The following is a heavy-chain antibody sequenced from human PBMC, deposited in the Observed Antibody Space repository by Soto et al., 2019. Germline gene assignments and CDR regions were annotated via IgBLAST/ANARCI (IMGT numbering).Heavy chain of an antibody. D-gene: IGHD6-13*01. CDR3: ARGAAAGIDY. V-gene: IGHV4-34*01. CDR1: GGSFSGYY. CDR2: INHSGST. J-gene: IGHJ4*02. Sequence: QVQLQQWGAGLLKPSETLSLTCAVYGGSFSGYYWSWIRQPPGKGLEWIGEINHSGSTNYNPSLKSRVTISVDTSKNQFSLKLSSVTAADTAGYYCARGAAAGIDYWGQGTLVTVSS.